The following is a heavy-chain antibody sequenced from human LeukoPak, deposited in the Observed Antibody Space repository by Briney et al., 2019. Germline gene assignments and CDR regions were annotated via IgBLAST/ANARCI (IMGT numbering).Heavy chain of an antibody. CDR2: ISGSGGST. CDR3: AKDGNLGESSPNYYYYGMDV. J-gene: IGHJ6*02. V-gene: IGHV3-23*01. D-gene: IGHD3-10*01. Sequence: GGSLRLSCAASGFTFSSYAMSWVRQAPGKGLEWVSAISGSGGSTYYADSVKGRFTISRDNSKNTLYLQMNSLRAEDTAVYYCAKDGNLGESSPNYYYYGMDVWGQGTTVTVSS. CDR1: GFTFSSYA.